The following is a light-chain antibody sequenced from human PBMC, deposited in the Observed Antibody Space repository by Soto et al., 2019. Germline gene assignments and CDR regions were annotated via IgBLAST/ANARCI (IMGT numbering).Light chain of an antibody. CDR1: QRVASD. J-gene: IGKJ1*01. CDR3: QQYLNPPRT. V-gene: IGKV3-20*01. CDR2: DAS. Sequence: VFAQSPGTQSLCPWEGGTLSVRASQRVASDLAWYFQKPGQPPRILIYDASIRATGIPDRITGSGSPRDFTLPISRLEPEDAAVYYCQQYLNPPRTLGQGTK.